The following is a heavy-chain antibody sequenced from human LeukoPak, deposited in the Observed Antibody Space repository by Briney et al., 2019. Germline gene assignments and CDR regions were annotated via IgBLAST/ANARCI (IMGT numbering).Heavy chain of an antibody. CDR3: ARDIGATNWFNP. CDR1: GFTFSSYA. J-gene: IGHJ5*02. CDR2: ISGSGGST. Sequence: GGSLRLSCAASGFTFSSYAMSWVRQAPGKGLEWVSAISGSGGSTYYADSVKGRFTISRDNAKNTLYLQMNSLRAEDTAVYYCARDIGATNWFNPWGQGTLVTVSS. V-gene: IGHV3-23*01. D-gene: IGHD1-26*01.